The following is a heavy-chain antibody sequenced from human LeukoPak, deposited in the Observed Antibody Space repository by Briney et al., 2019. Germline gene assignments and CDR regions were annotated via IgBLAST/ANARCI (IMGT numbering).Heavy chain of an antibody. Sequence: GGSLRLSCAASGFRFSSYTINWVRQSPGKGLEWVSYISSSGSTIYYADSVKGRFTISRDNAKNSLYLQMNSLRAEDTAVYYCARAVGYYYDSSGYLDYWGQGTLVTVSS. D-gene: IGHD3-22*01. CDR1: GFRFSSYT. J-gene: IGHJ4*02. CDR3: ARAVGYYYDSSGYLDY. V-gene: IGHV3-48*04. CDR2: ISSSGSTI.